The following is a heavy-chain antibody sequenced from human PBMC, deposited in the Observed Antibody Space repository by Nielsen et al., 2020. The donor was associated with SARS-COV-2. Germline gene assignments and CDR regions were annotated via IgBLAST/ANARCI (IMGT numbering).Heavy chain of an antibody. Sequence: GRQAPGKGLERVAFIRYDGSNKYYADSVKGRFTISRDNSKNTLYLQMNSLRAEDTAVYYCAKDLGETSSAFDIWGQGTMVTVSS. CDR2: IRYDGSNK. CDR3: AKDLGETSSAFDI. D-gene: IGHD2-21*01. V-gene: IGHV3-30*02. J-gene: IGHJ3*02.